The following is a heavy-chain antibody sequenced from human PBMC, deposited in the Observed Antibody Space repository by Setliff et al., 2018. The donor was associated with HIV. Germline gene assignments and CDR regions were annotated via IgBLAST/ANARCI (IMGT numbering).Heavy chain of an antibody. CDR2: IYYSGRTSHSGST. J-gene: IGHJ5*02. CDR3: ARENVWLFGWFDP. V-gene: IGHV4-30-4*08. CDR1: GASITSGGYS. Sequence: TLSLTCTVSGASITSGGYSWTWIRQPPGKALEWVGYIYYSGRTSHSGSTYYNPSVASRITISGDTSKNQFSLKLTSVTAADTAIYYCARENVWLFGWFDPWGEGALVTVSS. D-gene: IGHD3-22*01.